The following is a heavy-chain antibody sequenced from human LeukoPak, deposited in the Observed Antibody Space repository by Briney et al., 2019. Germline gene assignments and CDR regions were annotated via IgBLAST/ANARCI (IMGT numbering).Heavy chain of an antibody. V-gene: IGHV4-38-2*02. Sequence: SETLSLTCSVSGFSIISGYYWGWIRQPPGKGLEWIGSIYYSGSTYYNPSLKSRVTISVDTSKNQFSLKLSSVTAADTAVYYCARIITGTHFLLDYWGQGTLVTVS. D-gene: IGHD1-14*01. J-gene: IGHJ4*02. CDR1: GFSIISGYY. CDR2: IYYSGST. CDR3: ARIITGTHFLLDY.